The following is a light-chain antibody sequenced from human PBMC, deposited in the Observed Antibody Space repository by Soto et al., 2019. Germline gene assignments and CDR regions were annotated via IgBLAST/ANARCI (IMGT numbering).Light chain of an antibody. V-gene: IGLV2-14*01. Sequence: QSALTQPASVSGSPGQSITISCTGTSSDVGGYNSVSWYQQHPGRAPKLLIYGVSDRPSGVSLRFSGSKSGNTASLTISGLQSEDEADYYCSSYTTSSTLVFGTGTKVTVL. CDR2: GVS. CDR3: SSYTTSSTLV. CDR1: SSDVGGYNS. J-gene: IGLJ1*01.